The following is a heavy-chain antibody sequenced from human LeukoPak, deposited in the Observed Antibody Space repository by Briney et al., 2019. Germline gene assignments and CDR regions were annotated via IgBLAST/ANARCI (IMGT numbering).Heavy chain of an antibody. Sequence: SETLSLTCTVSGGSISSYYWGWIRQPAGKGLEWIGRIYTSGSTNYNPSLKSRVTMSVDTSKNQFSLKLSSVTAADTAVYYCASSSLDCSSTSCYPLLFDYWGQGTLVTVSS. V-gene: IGHV4-4*07. D-gene: IGHD2-2*01. CDR3: ASSSLDCSSTSCYPLLFDY. J-gene: IGHJ4*02. CDR1: GGSISSYY. CDR2: IYTSGST.